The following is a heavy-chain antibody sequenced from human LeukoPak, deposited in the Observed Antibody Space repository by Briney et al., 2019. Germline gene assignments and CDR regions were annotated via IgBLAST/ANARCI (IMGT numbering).Heavy chain of an antibody. CDR2: MSPNSGNT. Sequence: ASEKLSCKACGYPFTTYDNNWVRQATAQGLEWMGWMSPNSGNTGYAQKFQSRVTTTTHTSLRTAYMELSSLRSEDTAVYYCARGTGSSSWYYYYYYMAVWGKGPTVTVSS. CDR1: GYPFTTYD. V-gene: IGHV1-8*01. J-gene: IGHJ6*03. D-gene: IGHD6-13*01. CDR3: ARGTGSSSWYYYYYYMAV.